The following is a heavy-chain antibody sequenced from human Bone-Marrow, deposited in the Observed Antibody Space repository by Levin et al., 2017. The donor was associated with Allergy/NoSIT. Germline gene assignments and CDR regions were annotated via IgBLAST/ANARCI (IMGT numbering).Heavy chain of an antibody. J-gene: IGHJ4*02. V-gene: IGHV3-30-3*01. Sequence: PGGSLRLSCAASGFTFSSYAMHWVRQAPGKGLEWVAVISYDGSNKYYADSVKGRFTISRDNSKNTLYLQMNSLRAEDTAVYYCARAVVAAAGTSGWGQGTLVTVSS. CDR3: ARAVVAAAGTSG. D-gene: IGHD6-13*01. CDR2: ISYDGSNK. CDR1: GFTFSSYA.